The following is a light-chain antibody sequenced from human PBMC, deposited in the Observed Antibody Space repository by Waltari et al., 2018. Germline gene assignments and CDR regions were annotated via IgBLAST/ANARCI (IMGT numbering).Light chain of an antibody. CDR1: QSISSS. Sequence: IQMTQSPSSLSASVGDRVTITCRASQSISSSLNWYQQIPGKAPKLLIYVASNLQSGVPSRFSGSGSGTDFSLTISSLQPEDFATYYCLQDYNYPLTFGGGTKVEIK. CDR2: VAS. V-gene: IGKV1-39*01. J-gene: IGKJ4*01. CDR3: LQDYNYPLT.